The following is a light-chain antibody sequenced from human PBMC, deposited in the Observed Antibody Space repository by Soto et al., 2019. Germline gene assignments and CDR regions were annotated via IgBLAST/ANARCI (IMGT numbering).Light chain of an antibody. Sequence: EIVMTQSPATLSVSPGERATLSCRASQSVSSDLAWYQQKPDQAPRLLMYGASTRATGIPARFSGSGSGTEFTLTISSLQSEDVAVYYCQQYNDWPGTFGQGTKVEIK. CDR2: GAS. V-gene: IGKV3-15*01. CDR1: QSVSSD. J-gene: IGKJ1*01. CDR3: QQYNDWPGT.